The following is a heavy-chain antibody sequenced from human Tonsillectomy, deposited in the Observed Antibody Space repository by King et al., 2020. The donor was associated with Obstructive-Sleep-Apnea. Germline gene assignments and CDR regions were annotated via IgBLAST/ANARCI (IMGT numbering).Heavy chain of an antibody. J-gene: IGHJ6*02. Sequence: DVQLVDSGGGLVKPGESLRLSCAASGFTFNNVWMSWVRQAPGKGLEWVGRIKRKTDGGTPEYAAPVKDRFTISTDDSKNTLYLQMSSLKVEDTAVYFCTTEGYTNGYHSLGVWGQGTTVTVSS. CDR3: TTEGYTNGYHSLGV. D-gene: IGHD5-18*01. CDR1: GFTFNNVW. V-gene: IGHV3-15*01. CDR2: IKRKTDGGTP.